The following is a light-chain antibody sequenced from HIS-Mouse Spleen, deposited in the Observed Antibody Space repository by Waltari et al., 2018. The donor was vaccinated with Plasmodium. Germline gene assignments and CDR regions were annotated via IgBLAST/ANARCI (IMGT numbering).Light chain of an antibody. CDR3: QQYYSTPPYT. CDR2: WAS. CDR1: QSVLYSSNNKNY. J-gene: IGKJ2*01. V-gene: IGKV4-1*01. Sequence: DIVMTQSPASLAVSLGERATINCNSSQSVLYSSNNKNYLAWYQQKPGQPPKLLISWASTRESGVPDRFSGSGSGTDFTLTISSLQAEDVAVYYCQQYYSTPPYTFGQGTKLEIK.